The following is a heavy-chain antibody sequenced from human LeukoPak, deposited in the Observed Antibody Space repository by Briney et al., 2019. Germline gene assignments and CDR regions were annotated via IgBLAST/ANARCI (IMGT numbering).Heavy chain of an antibody. CDR2: IYSGGST. V-gene: IGHV3-53*04. CDR1: GFTVSSNY. Sequence: PGGSLRLSCAASGFTVSSNYMSWVRQAPGKGLEWVSVIYSGGSTYYADSVKGRFTISRHNSKNTLYLQMNSLRAEETAAYYCARDRYGCSSTSCRHYYYYYGMDVWGQGTTVTVSS. D-gene: IGHD2-2*01. CDR3: ARDRYGCSSTSCRHYYYYYGMDV. J-gene: IGHJ6*02.